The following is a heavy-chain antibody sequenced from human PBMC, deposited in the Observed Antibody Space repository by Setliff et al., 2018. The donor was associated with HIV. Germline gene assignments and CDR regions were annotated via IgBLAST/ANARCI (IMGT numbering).Heavy chain of an antibody. CDR3: ATVSGDYYDSSDRP. J-gene: IGHJ5*02. V-gene: IGHV1-69-2*01. Sequence: VKVSCKASGYTFTAYYMHWVQQAPGKGLEWVGRVDPEDGETMYAEKFQGRVTITADTSTDTAYLELSSLRSEETAVYYCATVSGDYYDSSDRPWGQGTLVTVSS. CDR2: VDPEDGET. D-gene: IGHD3-22*01. CDR1: GYTFTAYY.